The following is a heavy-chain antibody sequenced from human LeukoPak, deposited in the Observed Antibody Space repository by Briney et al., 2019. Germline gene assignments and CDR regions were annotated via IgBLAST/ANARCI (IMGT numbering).Heavy chain of an antibody. CDR3: ARGVGGSYILAFDI. J-gene: IGHJ3*02. D-gene: IGHD1-26*01. Sequence: AASVKVSCKASGGTFSSYAISWVRQAPGQGLEWMGGIIPIFGTANYAQKFQGRVTITADESTSTAYMELSSLRSEDTAVYYCARGVGGSYILAFDIWGQGTMVTVSS. CDR2: IIPIFGTA. V-gene: IGHV1-69*13. CDR1: GGTFSSYA.